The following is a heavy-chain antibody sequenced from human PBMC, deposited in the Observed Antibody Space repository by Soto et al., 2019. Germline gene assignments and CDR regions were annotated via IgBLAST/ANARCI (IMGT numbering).Heavy chain of an antibody. D-gene: IGHD2-15*01. CDR1: GFTFDDYA. V-gene: IGHV3-9*01. J-gene: IGHJ4*02. Sequence: EVQLVESGGGLVQPGRSLRLSCAASGFTFDDYAMHWVRQAPGKGLEWVSGISWNSGSIGYADSVKGRFTISRDNAKKSLYLQMNSLRAEDTALYYCAKGAVAATPYFDYWGQGTLVTVSS. CDR2: ISWNSGSI. CDR3: AKGAVAATPYFDY.